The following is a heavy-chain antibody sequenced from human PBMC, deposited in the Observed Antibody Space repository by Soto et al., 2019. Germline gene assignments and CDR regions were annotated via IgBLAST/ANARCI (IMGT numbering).Heavy chain of an antibody. D-gene: IGHD4-17*01. Sequence: QVQLVESGGGVVRPGRSLRLSCVASEFSFSAYGMHWVRLAPGKGLQWVAVISYDGNDKYYADSVKGRFTISRDDSKNTLYLQMNSLRREDTAIYYCARRKTVTTGHYYYCIDVWGKGTTVTVSS. V-gene: IGHV3-30*03. CDR2: ISYDGNDK. CDR1: EFSFSAYG. CDR3: ARRKTVTTGHYYYCIDV. J-gene: IGHJ6*03.